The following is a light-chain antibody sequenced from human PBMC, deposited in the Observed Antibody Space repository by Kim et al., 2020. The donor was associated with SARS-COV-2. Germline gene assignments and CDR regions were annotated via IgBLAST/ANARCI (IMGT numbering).Light chain of an antibody. CDR3: QQSYSAPQT. Sequence: DIQMTQSPSSLSASVGDRVSIICRASQSISRYLNWYQQKAGEAPKLLIYIASSLQGGVPSRFSGSGSGTDFTLNISSLQPEDFATYFCQQSYSAPQTFGQGTKVDIK. CDR1: QSISRY. J-gene: IGKJ1*01. V-gene: IGKV1-39*01. CDR2: IAS.